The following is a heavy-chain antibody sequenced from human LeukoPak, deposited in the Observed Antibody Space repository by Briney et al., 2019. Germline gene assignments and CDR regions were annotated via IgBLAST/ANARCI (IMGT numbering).Heavy chain of an antibody. V-gene: IGHV3-33*08. CDR3: EKGSRDGYNTFQN. D-gene: IGHD5-24*01. J-gene: IGHJ1*01. CDR1: AFTFSHYG. Sequence: PGGSLRLSCAASAFTFSHYGMHCVRHAPGKGLEWVALMCYDGGNKYYADSVKGRFTISRDNSNNTLYLQMNSLRAGDTAVYYCEKGSRDGYNTFQNWGQGTLVTVSS. CDR2: MCYDGGNK.